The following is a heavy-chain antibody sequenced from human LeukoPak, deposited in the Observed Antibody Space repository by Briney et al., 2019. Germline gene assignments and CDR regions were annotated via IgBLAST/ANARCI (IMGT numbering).Heavy chain of an antibody. V-gene: IGHV3-30*02. CDR1: GFTFSSYG. CDR3: AKTNYDSSGYSYYYYYYMDV. D-gene: IGHD3-22*01. Sequence: GGSLRLSCAASGFTFSSYGMHWVRQAPGKGLEWVAFIRYDGSNKYYADSVKGRFTISRDNSKNTLYLQMNSLRAEDTAVYYCAKTNYDSSGYSYYYYYYMDVWGKGTTATISS. CDR2: IRYDGSNK. J-gene: IGHJ6*03.